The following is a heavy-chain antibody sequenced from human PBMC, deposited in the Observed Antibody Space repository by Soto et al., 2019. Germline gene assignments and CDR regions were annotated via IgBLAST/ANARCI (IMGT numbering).Heavy chain of an antibody. D-gene: IGHD3-16*01. CDR1: GASLTSGNYY. Sequence: QVQLQESGPGLAKPSQTLSLTCTVSGASLTSGNYYWTWIRHVPGKGLEWVGYIFNTGTSFATPSLRGRLLLSWEASVNQFSLSLGSVTAADTAVYYCARGLGYDYNGRFPAAFDLWGRGTLVTVSP. J-gene: IGHJ3*01. V-gene: IGHV4-30-4*01. CDR3: ARGLGYDYNGRFPAAFDL. CDR2: IFNTGTS.